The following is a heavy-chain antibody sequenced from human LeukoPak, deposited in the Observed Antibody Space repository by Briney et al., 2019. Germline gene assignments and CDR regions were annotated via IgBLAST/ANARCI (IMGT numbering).Heavy chain of an antibody. J-gene: IGHJ4*02. CDR2: ISAYNGNT. V-gene: IGHV1-18*01. D-gene: IGHD3-10*01. CDR3: ARGYYYGSGSYYNVVGEFDY. CDR1: GYTFTSYG. Sequence: GASVKVSCKASGYTFTSYGISWVRQAPGQGLEWMGWISAYNGNTNYAQKLQGRVTMTTDTSTSTAYMELRSLRSDDTAVYYRARGYYYGSGSYYNVVGEFDYWGQGTLVTVSS.